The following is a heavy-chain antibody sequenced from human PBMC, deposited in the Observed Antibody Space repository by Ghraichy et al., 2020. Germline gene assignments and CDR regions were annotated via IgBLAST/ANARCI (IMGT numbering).Heavy chain of an antibody. J-gene: IGHJ4*02. CDR3: DTDASFDVSGPDGWPDFFDY. D-gene: IGHD2-15*01. Sequence: GRIKSKGAGGTTDYAAPVKGRFTISRDDSQNTLFLQMNLMRSEDKAVYYCDTDASFDVSGPDGWPDFFDYWGQGSPVTV. CDR2: IKSKGAGGTT. V-gene: IGHV3-15*01.